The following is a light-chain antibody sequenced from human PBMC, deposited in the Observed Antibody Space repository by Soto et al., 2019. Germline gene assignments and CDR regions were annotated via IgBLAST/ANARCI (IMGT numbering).Light chain of an antibody. CDR1: QTVLATY. CDR2: GES. J-gene: IGKJ1*01. V-gene: IGKV3-20*01. CDR3: QDHGSPWT. Sequence: VLTQYPRTPVPSPGERAPLSCRASQTVLATYLAWLQQNPGQGPRLLIYGESSRATGIPDRFSGSGSGTDFTLTISRLEPEDFAVQYCQDHGSPWTFGQGTQV.